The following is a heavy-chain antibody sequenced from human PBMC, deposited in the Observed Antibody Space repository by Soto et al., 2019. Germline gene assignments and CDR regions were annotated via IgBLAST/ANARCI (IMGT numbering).Heavy chain of an antibody. CDR2: IYSGGST. D-gene: IGHD3-22*01. CDR1: GFTVSSNY. V-gene: IGHV3-53*01. Sequence: PGGSLRLSCAASGFTVSSNYMSWVRQAPGKWLEWVSVIYSGGSTYYADSVKGRFTISRDNSKNTLYLQMNSLRAEDTAVYYCARDLYDSSGYYSPQLDYWGQGXLVTVSS. J-gene: IGHJ4*02. CDR3: ARDLYDSSGYYSPQLDY.